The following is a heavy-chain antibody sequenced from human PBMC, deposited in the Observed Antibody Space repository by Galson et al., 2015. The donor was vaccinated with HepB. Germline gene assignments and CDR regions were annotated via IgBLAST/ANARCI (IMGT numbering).Heavy chain of an antibody. J-gene: IGHJ3*02. CDR1: GYTLTELS. V-gene: IGHV1-24*01. CDR2: FDPEDGET. CDR3: ATDPLLNYYDSSGQAFDI. D-gene: IGHD3-22*01. Sequence: SVKVSCKVSGYTLTELSMHWVRQAPGKGLEWMGGFDPEDGETIYAQKFQGRVTMTEDTSTDTAYMELSSLRSEDTAVYYCATDPLLNYYDSSGQAFDIWGQGTMVTVSS.